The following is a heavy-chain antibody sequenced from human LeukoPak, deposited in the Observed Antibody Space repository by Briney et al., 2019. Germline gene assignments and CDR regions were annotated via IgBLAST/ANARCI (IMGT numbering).Heavy chain of an antibody. J-gene: IGHJ6*03. V-gene: IGHV1-8*01. CDR1: GYTFTSYD. CDR3: ARVMYSSSWYDYYYYYMDV. CDR2: MNPNSGNT. D-gene: IGHD6-13*01. Sequence: ASVKVSCKASGYTFTSYDINWVRQASGQGLEWMGWMNPNSGNTGYAQKFQGRVTMTRNTSISTAYMELSSLRSEDTAVYYCARVMYSSSWYDYYYYYMDVWGKGTTVTISS.